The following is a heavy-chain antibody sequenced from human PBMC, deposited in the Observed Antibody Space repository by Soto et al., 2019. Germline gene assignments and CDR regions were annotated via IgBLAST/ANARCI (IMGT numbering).Heavy chain of an antibody. D-gene: IGHD3-3*01. CDR3: AKALGTIFGGVIIPTSGFDP. J-gene: IGHJ5*02. Sequence: GGSLRLSCAASGFTFDGYAMHWVRQAPGKGLEWVSGISWNSGSIGYADSVKGRFTISRDNAKNTLYLQMNSLRAEDTAVYYCAKALGTIFGGVIIPTSGFDPWGQGTLVTVSS. CDR2: ISWNSGSI. CDR1: GFTFDGYA. V-gene: IGHV3-9*01.